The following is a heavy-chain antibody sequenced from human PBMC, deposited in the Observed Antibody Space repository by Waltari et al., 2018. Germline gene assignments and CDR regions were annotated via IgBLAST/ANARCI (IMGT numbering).Heavy chain of an antibody. D-gene: IGHD3-10*01. V-gene: IGHV3-15*01. Sequence: EVQLVESGGGLVKPGGSLRLSCAASGFTFSNAWMSWVRQAPGKGLEWVGRIKSKTDGGTKDYAAPVKGRFTMSRDESKNTLYLQMNSLKTEDTAVYYCTTAPTMVQGTYGYNWFDPWGQGTLVTVSS. CDR1: GFTFSNAW. CDR3: TTAPTMVQGTYGYNWFDP. J-gene: IGHJ5*02. CDR2: IKSKTDGGTK.